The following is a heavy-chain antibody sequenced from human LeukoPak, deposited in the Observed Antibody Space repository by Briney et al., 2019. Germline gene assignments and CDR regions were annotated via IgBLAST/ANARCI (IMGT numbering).Heavy chain of an antibody. J-gene: IGHJ4*02. D-gene: IGHD2-21*01. CDR3: ARGVVIAPQTFDY. CDR1: GGSISNSAYH. Sequence: PSETLSLTCTVSGGSISNSAYHWGWIRQPPGKGLEWIGYIYYSGSTNYNPSLKSRVTISVDTSKNQFSLKLSSVTAADTAVYYCARGVVIAPQTFDYWGQGTLVTVSS. CDR2: IYYSGST. V-gene: IGHV4-61*05.